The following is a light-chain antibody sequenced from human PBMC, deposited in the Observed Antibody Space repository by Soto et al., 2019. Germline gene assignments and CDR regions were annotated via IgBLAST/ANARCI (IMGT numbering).Light chain of an antibody. CDR2: WAS. V-gene: IGKV4-1*01. J-gene: IGKJ4*01. CDR1: QGVLFSSNNKNY. Sequence: IVVTQSPEFLGVSLGGGATHHCQFSQGVLFSSNNKNYLAWYQQKPGQPPKLLIYWASTRESGVPDRFSGSGAGTDFTLTISSLQAEDVAVYYCQQYYTTPLTFGGGTKVDIK. CDR3: QQYYTTPLT.